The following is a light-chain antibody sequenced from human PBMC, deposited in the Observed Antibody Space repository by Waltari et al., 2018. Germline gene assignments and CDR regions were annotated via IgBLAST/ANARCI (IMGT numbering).Light chain of an antibody. Sequence: QSVLTQPPSASGTPGQRVTISCSGSSSNIGSNTVNWYQQLPGTAPKLLIYSNNPRPSGVPDRFSVSKSGTSASLAISGLQSEDEADYYCAAWDDSLNKVFGGGTKLTVL. J-gene: IGLJ3*02. CDR1: SSNIGSNT. CDR2: SNN. CDR3: AAWDDSLNKV. V-gene: IGLV1-44*01.